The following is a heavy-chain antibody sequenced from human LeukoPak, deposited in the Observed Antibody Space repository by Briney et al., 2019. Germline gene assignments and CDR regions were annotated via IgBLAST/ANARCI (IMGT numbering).Heavy chain of an antibody. V-gene: IGHV3-30-3*01. Sequence: GGSLRLSCVASGFTFSNYVMHWVRQAPGKGLEWVAFISYDGSNENYADSVKGRFTISRDNSKNTMYLQMNSLRAEDTAVYYCSRVCRVAKTTGMDVWGQGTPVTVSS. CDR2: ISYDGSNE. D-gene: IGHD4-17*01. CDR1: GFTFSNYV. CDR3: SRVCRVAKTTGMDV. J-gene: IGHJ6*02.